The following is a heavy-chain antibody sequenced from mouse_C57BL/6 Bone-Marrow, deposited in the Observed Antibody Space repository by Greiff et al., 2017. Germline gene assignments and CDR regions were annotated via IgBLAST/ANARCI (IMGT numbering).Heavy chain of an antibody. V-gene: IGHV1-81*01. J-gene: IGHJ2*01. Sequence: QVQLKESGAELARPGASVKLSCKASGYTFTSYGISWVKQRTGQGLEWIGEIYPRSGNPYYNEKFKGKATLTADKASSTAYMELRSLTSEDSAVYFWARRGYGSSYNYWGQGTTLTVSS. D-gene: IGHD1-1*01. CDR1: GYTFTSYG. CDR3: ARRGYGSSYNY. CDR2: IYPRSGNP.